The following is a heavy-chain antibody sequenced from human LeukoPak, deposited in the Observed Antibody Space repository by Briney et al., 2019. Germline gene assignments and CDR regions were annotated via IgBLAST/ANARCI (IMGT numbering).Heavy chain of an antibody. CDR3: ARGAVAGHFDY. Sequence: ASVNVSCKASGYTFTSYYMHWVRQAPGQGLEWMGIINPSGGSTIYAQKFQGRVTMTRDTSTSTVYMELSSLRSEDTAVYYCARGAVAGHFDYWGQGTLVTVSS. V-gene: IGHV1-46*01. CDR2: INPSGGST. CDR1: GYTFTSYY. J-gene: IGHJ4*02. D-gene: IGHD6-19*01.